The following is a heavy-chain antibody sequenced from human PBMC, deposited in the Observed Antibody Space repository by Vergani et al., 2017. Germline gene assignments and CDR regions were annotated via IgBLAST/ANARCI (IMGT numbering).Heavy chain of an antibody. CDR2: FIPIFGTA. J-gene: IGHJ6*03. V-gene: IGHV1-69*01. D-gene: IGHD6-6*01. CDR1: GGTFSSYA. Sequence: QVQLVQSGAEVKKPGSSVKVSCKASGGTFSSYAISWVRQAPGQGLEWMGGFIPIFGTANYAQKFQGRVTITADEPTSTAYMELSSLRSDDTSVYYCARGPSSSSDYYYYMDGWGKGTTVTVAS. CDR3: ARGPSSSSDYYYYMDG.